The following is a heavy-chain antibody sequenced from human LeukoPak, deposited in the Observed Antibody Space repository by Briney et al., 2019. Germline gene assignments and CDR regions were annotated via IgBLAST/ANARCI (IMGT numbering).Heavy chain of an antibody. V-gene: IGHV1-2*02. CDR1: GYTFTGYY. CDR3: ARDSGDYYGSGIFRWFDP. J-gene: IGHJ5*02. Sequence: GASVKVSCKASGYTFTGYYMHWVRQAPGQGLEWMGWINPNSGGTNYAQKFQGRVTMTRDTSISTAYMELSRLRSDDTAVYYCARDSGDYYGSGIFRWFDPLGQGTLVTVSS. D-gene: IGHD3-10*01. CDR2: INPNSGGT.